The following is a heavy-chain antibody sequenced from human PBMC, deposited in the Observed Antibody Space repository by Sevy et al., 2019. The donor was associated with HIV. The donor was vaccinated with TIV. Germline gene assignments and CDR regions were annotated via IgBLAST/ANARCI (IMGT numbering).Heavy chain of an antibody. CDR3: VRESITAPKTLLSLDI. Sequence: ASVKVSCKSTGYIFSDYNMHWVRQAPGQGLEWMALINPKSGDTIYAQRFRGRVSMTRDTSMSTAYMELSGLTSDDTAAYYCVRESITAPKTLLSLDIWGQGTMVTVSS. V-gene: IGHV1-2*06. CDR2: INPKSGDT. J-gene: IGHJ3*02. CDR1: GYIFSDYN. D-gene: IGHD6-13*01.